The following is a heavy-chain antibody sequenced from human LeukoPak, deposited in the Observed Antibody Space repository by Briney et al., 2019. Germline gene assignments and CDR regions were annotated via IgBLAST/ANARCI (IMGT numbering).Heavy chain of an antibody. CDR1: GYTLTIYY. J-gene: IGHJ4*02. CDR2: ISAYNGNT. V-gene: IGHV1-18*04. D-gene: IGHD6-19*01. CDR3: ARGPYSSGWELKYYFDY. Sequence: ASVKVSCKASGYTLTIYYMHWVRQAPGQGRERMGWISAYNGNTNYAQKLQGRVTMTTDTSTSTAYMELRSLRSDDTAVYYCARGPYSSGWELKYYFDYWGQGTLVTVSS.